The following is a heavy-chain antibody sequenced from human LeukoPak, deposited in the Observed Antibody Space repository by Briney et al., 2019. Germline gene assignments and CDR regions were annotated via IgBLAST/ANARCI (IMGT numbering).Heavy chain of an antibody. D-gene: IGHD1-26*01. CDR3: AKDGEWELRDAFDI. J-gene: IGHJ3*02. Sequence: GGSLRLSCAASGFSFSSYGMHWVRQAPGKGLEWVGFIRYDGSNKYYAASVKGRFTISRDNSKNTLYLQMNSLRAEDTAVDYCAKDGEWELRDAFDIWGQGTMVTVSS. CDR2: IRYDGSNK. CDR1: GFSFSSYG. V-gene: IGHV3-30*02.